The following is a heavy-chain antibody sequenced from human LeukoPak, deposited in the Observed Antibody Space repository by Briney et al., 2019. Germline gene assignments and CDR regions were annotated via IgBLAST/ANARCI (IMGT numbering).Heavy chain of an antibody. CDR1: GGSISSGPYY. V-gene: IGHV4-61*02. Sequence: SQTLSLTCTVSGGSISSGPYYWSWIRQPAGKGLEWIGRIYTSGSTNYNPSLKSRVTISVDTSKNQFSLKLSSVTAADTAVYYCASGIAADLYWGQGTLVTVSS. CDR2: IYTSGST. CDR3: ASGIAADLY. D-gene: IGHD6-13*01. J-gene: IGHJ4*02.